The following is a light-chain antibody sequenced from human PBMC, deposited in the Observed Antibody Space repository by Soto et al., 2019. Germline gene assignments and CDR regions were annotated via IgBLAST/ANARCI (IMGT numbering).Light chain of an antibody. CDR2: GAS. CDR1: QSVSSSY. V-gene: IGKV3-20*01. CDR3: QLYGSSPAYL. J-gene: IGKJ2*01. Sequence: EIVLTQSPGTLSLSPGERATLSCRASQSVSSSYLAWYQQKPGQAPRLFIYGASSRATGIPDRVGGSGSGTDFPLTISTLEPEDFAEYYCQLYGSSPAYLFGHGTKREIK.